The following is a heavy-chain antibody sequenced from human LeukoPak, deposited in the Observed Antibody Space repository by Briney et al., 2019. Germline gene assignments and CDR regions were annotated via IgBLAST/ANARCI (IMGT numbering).Heavy chain of an antibody. CDR2: IYYSGST. D-gene: IGHD2-15*01. CDR1: GGSISSGGYY. CDR3: ARDCSGGSCYSGGCYYYYGMDV. J-gene: IGHJ6*02. Sequence: SETLSLTCTVSGGSISSGGYYWSWIRQHPGKGLEWIGYIYYSGSTYYNPSLKSRVTISVDTSKNQFSLKLSSVTAADTAVYYCARDCSGGSCYSGGCYYYYGMDVWGQGTTVTVSS. V-gene: IGHV4-31*03.